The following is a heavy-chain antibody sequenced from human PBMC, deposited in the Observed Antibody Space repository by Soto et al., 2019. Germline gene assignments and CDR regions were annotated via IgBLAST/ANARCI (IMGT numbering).Heavy chain of an antibody. CDR1: GDSISSGGYY. Sequence: PSETLSLTCTVSGDSISSGGYYWSWIRQHPGKGLEWIGYIYYSGSTYYNPSLKSRVTISVDTSKNQFSLKLSSVTAADTAVYYCARVKSRHDYGDLTYYFDYWGQGTLVTVSS. V-gene: IGHV4-31*03. D-gene: IGHD4-17*01. J-gene: IGHJ4*02. CDR3: ARVKSRHDYGDLTYYFDY. CDR2: IYYSGST.